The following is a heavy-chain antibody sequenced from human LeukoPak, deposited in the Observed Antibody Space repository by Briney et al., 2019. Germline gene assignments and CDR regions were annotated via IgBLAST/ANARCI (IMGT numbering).Heavy chain of an antibody. Sequence: PSETLSLTCTVSGGSISSSSYYWGWIRQPPGKGLEWIGSIYYSGSTYYNPSLKSRVTISVDTSKNQFSLKLSSVTAADTAVYYCARGRARYFDWLHYFDYWGQGTLVTVSS. V-gene: IGHV4-39*07. CDR1: GGSISSSSYY. D-gene: IGHD3-9*01. CDR3: ARGRARYFDWLHYFDY. J-gene: IGHJ4*02. CDR2: IYYSGST.